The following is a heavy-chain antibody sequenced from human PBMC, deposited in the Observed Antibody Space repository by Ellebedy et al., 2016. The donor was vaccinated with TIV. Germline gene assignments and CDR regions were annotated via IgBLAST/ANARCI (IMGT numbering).Heavy chain of an antibody. CDR3: ARSQGRRKATDY. D-gene: IGHD5-12*01. Sequence: SETLSLXCAVYGGSFSGYYWSWIRQPPGKGLEWIGEINHSGSTNYNPSLKSRVTTSVDTSKNQFSLKLSSVTAADTAVYYCARSQGRRKATDYWGQGTRVTVSS. CDR1: GGSFSGYY. J-gene: IGHJ4*02. CDR2: INHSGST. V-gene: IGHV4-34*01.